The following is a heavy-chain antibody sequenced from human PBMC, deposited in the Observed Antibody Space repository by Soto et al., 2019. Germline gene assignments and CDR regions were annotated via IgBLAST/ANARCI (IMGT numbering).Heavy chain of an antibody. D-gene: IGHD6-19*01. CDR1: GFTFIAYA. J-gene: IGHJ4*02. CDR3: ARAPGIAVANPHY. V-gene: IGHV3-30*04. CDR2: ISYDGSNK. Sequence: QVQLVESGGGVVPPGRSLRLSCAASGFTFIAYAMHWVRQAPGKGLEWVAVISYDGSNKYYADSVKGRFTISRDNSKSTLYLQMNSLRVEDTAVYYCARAPGIAVANPHYWGQGTLVTVSS.